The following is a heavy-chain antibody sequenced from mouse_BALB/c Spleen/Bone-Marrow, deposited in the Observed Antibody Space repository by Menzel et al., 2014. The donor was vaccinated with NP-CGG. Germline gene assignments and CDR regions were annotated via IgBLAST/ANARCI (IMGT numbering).Heavy chain of an antibody. J-gene: IGHJ2*01. Sequence: VQLKESGAELVKPGASVKLSCTASGFNIKDTYMHWVKQRPEQGLEWIGRIDPANGNTKYDPKFQGKATITADTSSNTAYLQLGSLTSEDTAVYYCATDSSGYLDYWGQGTTLTVSS. D-gene: IGHD3-2*01. CDR3: ATDSSGYLDY. CDR1: GFNIKDTY. CDR2: IDPANGNT. V-gene: IGHV14-3*02.